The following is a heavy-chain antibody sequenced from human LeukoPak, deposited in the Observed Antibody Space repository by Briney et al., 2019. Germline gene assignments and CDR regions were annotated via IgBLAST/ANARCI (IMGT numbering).Heavy chain of an antibody. CDR1: GYTFTSYG. CDR2: ISAYNGNT. V-gene: IGHV1-18*01. D-gene: IGHD3-16*01. Sequence: ASVKVSCKASGYTFTSYGISWVRQAPGQGLEWMGWISAYNGNTNYAQKLQGRVTMTTDTSTSTAYMELRSLRSDDTAVYYCARDTVGWSTGGEYDCWGQGTLVTVSS. CDR3: ARDTVGWSTGGEYDC. J-gene: IGHJ4*02.